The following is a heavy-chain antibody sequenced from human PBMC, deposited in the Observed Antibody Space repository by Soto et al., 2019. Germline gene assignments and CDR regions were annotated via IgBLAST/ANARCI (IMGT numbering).Heavy chain of an antibody. J-gene: IGHJ5*02. CDR1: GLSLNNDRLG. V-gene: IGHV2-26*01. Sequence: SGPTLVNPTETLTLTCTVSGLSLNNDRLGVSWIRQPPGKALEWLAHIFSNDDKSYSTSLKSRLTISKDTSRSQVVLTMTNMDPVDSATYYSALLKHCRSTACYLAYFEPWGQGTLVTVS. D-gene: IGHD2-2*01. CDR2: IFSNDDK. CDR3: ALLKHCRSTACYLAYFEP.